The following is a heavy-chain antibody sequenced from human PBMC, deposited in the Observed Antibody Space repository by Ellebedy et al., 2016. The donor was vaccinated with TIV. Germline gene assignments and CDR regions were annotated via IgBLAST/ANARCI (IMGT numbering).Heavy chain of an antibody. CDR3: ASLVRVVVPAASITHGMDV. CDR1: GFTFETYS. D-gene: IGHD2-2*01. V-gene: IGHV3-48*02. CDR2: ISTSSSTK. Sequence: GESLKISCVASGFTFETYSMNWLRRAPGKGLEWVSFISTSSSTKYYADSVKGRFTISRDNAKNSMYLQMNSLRDEDTAVYYCASLVRVVVPAASITHGMDVWGQGTTVTVSS. J-gene: IGHJ6*02.